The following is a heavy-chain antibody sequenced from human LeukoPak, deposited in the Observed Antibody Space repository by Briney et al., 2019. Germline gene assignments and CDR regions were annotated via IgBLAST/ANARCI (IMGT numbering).Heavy chain of an antibody. CDR1: GGSISSSSYY. V-gene: IGHV4-61*02. CDR3: ARQGYGGNPQGAADY. Sequence: SETLSLTCTVSGGSISSSSYYWGWIRQPAGKGLEWIGRIYTSGSTNYNPSLKSRVTISVDTSKNQFSLKLSSVTAADTAVYYCARQGYGGNPQGAADYWGQGTLVTVSS. J-gene: IGHJ4*02. CDR2: IYTSGST. D-gene: IGHD4-23*01.